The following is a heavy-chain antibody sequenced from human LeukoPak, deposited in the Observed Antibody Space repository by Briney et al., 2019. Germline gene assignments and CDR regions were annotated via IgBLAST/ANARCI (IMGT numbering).Heavy chain of an antibody. CDR2: ISGSGGST. CDR1: GFTFSSYA. CDR3: ARERQNKDFWSGGDY. J-gene: IGHJ4*02. D-gene: IGHD3-3*01. V-gene: IGHV3-23*01. Sequence: GGSLRLSRAASGFTFSSYAMSWVRQAPGKGLEWVSVISGSGGSTHYTDPVNGRFTISRDNSKNTLSLQMNSLRAEDTAVYYCARERQNKDFWSGGDYWGQGTLVTVSS.